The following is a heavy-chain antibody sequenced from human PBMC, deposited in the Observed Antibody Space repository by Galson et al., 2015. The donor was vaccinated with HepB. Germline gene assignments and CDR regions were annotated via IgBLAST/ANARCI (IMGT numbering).Heavy chain of an antibody. Sequence: AISGDSVSSNSAWNWIRQSSSRGLEWLGRTFYRSKWYTDYAISVKSRISINSDTSKNQVSLQLHSVTPADTGVYYCVRVVFSDYNFWSGPFDPWGQGTLVTVSS. J-gene: IGHJ5*02. CDR2: TFYRSKWYT. V-gene: IGHV6-1*01. D-gene: IGHD3-3*01. CDR1: GDSVSSNSA. CDR3: VRVVFSDYNFWSGPFDP.